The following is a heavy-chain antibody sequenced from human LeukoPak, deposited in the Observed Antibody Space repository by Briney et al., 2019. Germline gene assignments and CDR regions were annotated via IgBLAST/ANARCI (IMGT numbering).Heavy chain of an antibody. CDR3: ARHGGSYTFDY. J-gene: IGHJ4*02. CDR1: GGSVSSGSYY. D-gene: IGHD1-26*01. CDR2: ISYSGGT. V-gene: IGHV4-61*01. Sequence: TSETLSLTCTVSGGSVSSGSYYWSWIRQPPGKGLEWIGYISYSGGTNYNPSLKSRVTISVDTSKNQFSLKLNSVTAADTAVYYCARHGGSYTFDYWGQGTLVTVSS.